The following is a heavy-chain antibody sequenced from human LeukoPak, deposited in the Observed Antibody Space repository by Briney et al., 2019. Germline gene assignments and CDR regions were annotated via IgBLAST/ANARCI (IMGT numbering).Heavy chain of an antibody. J-gene: IGHJ4*02. Sequence: GGSLRLSCAASGFTFSSYAMSWVRQPPGKGLEWVSAISGSGGSTYYADSVKGWFTISRDNSKNSLYLQMNSLRAEDTAVYYCAKDPAALVAATSDIDYWGQGTLVTVSS. V-gene: IGHV3-23*01. CDR2: ISGSGGST. CDR3: AKDPAALVAATSDIDY. CDR1: GFTFSSYA. D-gene: IGHD2-15*01.